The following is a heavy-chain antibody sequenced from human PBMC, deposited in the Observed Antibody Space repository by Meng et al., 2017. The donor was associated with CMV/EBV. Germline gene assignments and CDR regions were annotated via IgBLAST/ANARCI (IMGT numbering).Heavy chain of an antibody. CDR1: GFTFSDYN. J-gene: IGHJ4*02. V-gene: IGHV3-30*02. D-gene: IGHD3-10*01. CDR2: IQYDGKNK. CDR3: VNYEGVRVARDTPNDN. Sequence: GESLKISCTMSGFTFSDYNIHWVRQAPGKGLEWVSYIQYDGKNKYYGDSVKGRFTISRDNSKNTVNLQMNNLRVEDTAVYYCVNYEGVRVARDTPNDNWGQGTLVTVSS.